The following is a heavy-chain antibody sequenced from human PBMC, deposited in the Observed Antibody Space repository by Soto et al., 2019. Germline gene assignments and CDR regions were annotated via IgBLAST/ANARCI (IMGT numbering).Heavy chain of an antibody. V-gene: IGHV2-5*02. D-gene: IGHD1-7*01. CDR1: GFSLSTHGVA. Sequence: QITLKESGPTLVKPTQTLTLTCTFSGFSLSTHGVAVGWIRQPPGKALECLAIIYWDDDKRYNPSLKNRLTITMDTSKNQVVLTTTNVDPVDTATYRCAYRLPYNMNWESGWFDPWGQGTLVTVSS. CDR2: IYWDDDK. J-gene: IGHJ5*02. CDR3: AYRLPYNMNWESGWFDP.